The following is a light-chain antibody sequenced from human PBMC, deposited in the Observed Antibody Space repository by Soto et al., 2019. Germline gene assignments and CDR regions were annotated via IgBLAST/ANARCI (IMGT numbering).Light chain of an antibody. Sequence: EIVMTQSPATLSVSPGERASLSCRASQSVSSNLAWYQQKPGQTPRLLIYATSTRATGIPARFSGSGSGTEFTLTISSLQSEDFAVSYCQHYNNWPLTFGGGTKVEIK. CDR2: ATS. CDR3: QHYNNWPLT. J-gene: IGKJ4*01. V-gene: IGKV3-15*01. CDR1: QSVSSN.